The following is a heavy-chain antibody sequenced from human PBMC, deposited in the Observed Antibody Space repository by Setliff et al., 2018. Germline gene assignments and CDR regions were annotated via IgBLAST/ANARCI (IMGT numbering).Heavy chain of an antibody. CDR1: GYTLTELA. J-gene: IGHJ5*02. CDR3: APMVRGVMIS. D-gene: IGHD3-10*01. CDR2: ISIDDDKT. Sequence: ASVKVSCKVSGYTLTELARHWVRQAPGQGLERMGWISIDDDKTKDAQKFQGRVTITADKSTSTAEMELSSLRSVDTAVYYCAPMVRGVMISWGQGTLVTVS. V-gene: IGHV1-24*01.